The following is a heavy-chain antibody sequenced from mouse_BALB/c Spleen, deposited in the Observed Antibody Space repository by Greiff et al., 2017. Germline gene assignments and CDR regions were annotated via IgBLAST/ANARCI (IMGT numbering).Heavy chain of an antibody. CDR2: ISSGGSYT. CDR3: ARQWLRNRFAY. D-gene: IGHD2-2*01. J-gene: IGHJ3*01. CDR1: GFTFSSYG. Sequence: EVHLVESGGDLVKPGGSLKLSCAASGFTFSSYGMSWVRQTPDKRLEWVATISSGGSYTYYPDSVKGRFTISRDNAKNTLYLQMSSLKSEDTAMYYCARQWLRNRFAYWGQGTLVTVSA. V-gene: IGHV5-6*01.